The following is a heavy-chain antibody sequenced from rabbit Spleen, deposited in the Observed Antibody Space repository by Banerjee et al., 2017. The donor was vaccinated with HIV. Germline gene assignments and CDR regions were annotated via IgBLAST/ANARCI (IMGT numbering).Heavy chain of an antibody. CDR2: IYIGSGNT. D-gene: IGHD4-2*01. V-gene: IGHV1S45*01. CDR3: GRNGGGDDGSRLHL. Sequence: QEQLEESGGDLVKPEGSLTLTCTASGFSFSSNYYMCWVRQAPGKGLEWIACIYIGSGNTYYATWAKGRFTISKTSSTTVTLQVTSLTAADTATYFCGRNGGGDDGSRLHLWGPGTLVTVS. CDR1: GFSFSSNYY. J-gene: IGHJ3*01.